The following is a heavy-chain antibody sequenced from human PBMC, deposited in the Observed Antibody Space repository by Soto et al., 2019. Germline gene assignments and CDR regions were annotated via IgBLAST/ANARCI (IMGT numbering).Heavy chain of an antibody. J-gene: IGHJ4*02. Sequence: GGSLRLSCASSGFTFSDYYMSWIRQAPGKGLEWVSYISSSGSTIYYADSVKGRFTISRDNAKNSLYLQMNSLRAEDTAVYYCAKELSGWYFDYWGQGTLVTVSS. CDR2: ISSSGSTI. V-gene: IGHV3-11*01. CDR3: AKELSGWYFDY. CDR1: GFTFSDYY. D-gene: IGHD6-19*01.